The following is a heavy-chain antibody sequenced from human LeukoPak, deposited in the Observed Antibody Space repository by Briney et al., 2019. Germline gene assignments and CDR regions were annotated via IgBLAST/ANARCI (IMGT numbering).Heavy chain of an antibody. Sequence: ASVKVSCKASGYSFTDYYMHWVRQAPGQGLEWVGRVSPNGGSTDYAQKFQGRVTMTRDTPINTDYMELSRLRSDDTAVYYCARGGWGSSPYFDYWGQGTLVTVSS. D-gene: IGHD6-6*01. CDR1: GYSFTDYY. CDR2: VSPNGGST. J-gene: IGHJ4*02. V-gene: IGHV1-2*02. CDR3: ARGGWGSSPYFDY.